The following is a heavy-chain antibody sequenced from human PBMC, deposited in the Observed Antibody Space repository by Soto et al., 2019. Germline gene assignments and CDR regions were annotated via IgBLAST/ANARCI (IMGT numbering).Heavy chain of an antibody. CDR2: IIPIFGTA. CDR1: GGTFSSYA. Sequence: ASVKVSCKASGGTFSSYAISWVRQAPGQGLEWTGGIIPIFGTANYAQKFQGRVTITADESTSTAYMELSSLRSEDTAVYYCARDRLRYCSGGSCYRFGMDVWGQGTTGTVS. J-gene: IGHJ6*02. D-gene: IGHD2-15*01. V-gene: IGHV1-69*13. CDR3: ARDRLRYCSGGSCYRFGMDV.